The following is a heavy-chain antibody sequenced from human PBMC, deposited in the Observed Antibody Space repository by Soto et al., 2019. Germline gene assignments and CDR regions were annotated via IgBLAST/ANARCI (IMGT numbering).Heavy chain of an antibody. V-gene: IGHV3-23*01. CDR1: GFIASNYA. CDR3: AKAVGDY. Sequence: LRLSCAASGFIASNYAMSWVRQAPGKGLEWVSGFSGSGGATFYADSVKGRFTISRDSSKNTIYLQMDRLRADDTAVYYCAKAVGDYWGRGTLVTVSS. CDR2: FSGSGGAT. D-gene: IGHD1-26*01. J-gene: IGHJ4*02.